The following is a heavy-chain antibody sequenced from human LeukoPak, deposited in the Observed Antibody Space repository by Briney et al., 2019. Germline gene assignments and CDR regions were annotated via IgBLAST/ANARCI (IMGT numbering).Heavy chain of an antibody. CDR3: ARDGRTAVAGRTYYYYYGMDV. CDR1: GGTFSSYA. J-gene: IGHJ6*02. D-gene: IGHD6-19*01. Sequence: ASVKVSCEASGGTFSSYAVSWARQAPGQGLEWMGRIIPILGIANYAQKFQGRVTITADKSTSTAYMELSSLRSEDTAVYYCARDGRTAVAGRTYYYYYGMDVWGQGTTVTVSS. V-gene: IGHV1-69*04. CDR2: IIPILGIA.